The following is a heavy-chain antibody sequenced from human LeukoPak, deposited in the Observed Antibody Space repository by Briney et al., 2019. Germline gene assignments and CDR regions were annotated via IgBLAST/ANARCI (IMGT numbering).Heavy chain of an antibody. CDR3: AREGPHGSGIYYNPLDY. CDR2: IYYSGST. CDR1: GDSISSRSYY. J-gene: IGHJ4*02. Sequence: SETLSLTCTVSGDSISSRSYYWGWIRQPPGKGLEWIGSIYYSGSTYYNPSLKSRVTISVNTSKNQFSLKLISVTAADTALYYCAREGPHGSGIYYNPLDYWGQGALVIVSS. D-gene: IGHD3-10*01. V-gene: IGHV4-39*02.